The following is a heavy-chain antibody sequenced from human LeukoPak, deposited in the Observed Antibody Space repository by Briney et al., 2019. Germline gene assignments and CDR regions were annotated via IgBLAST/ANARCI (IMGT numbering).Heavy chain of an antibody. CDR3: ARTQSQSGSYRYYFGY. Sequence: PSETLPLTCSVSGASVGSAGYYWSWIRQPPGGGLEWIGYVYYISNTNHNPSLKSRVTTSVNPSTNQFSLKLSSVTAADTAMYYCARTQSQSGSYRYYFGYWGQGTLVTVSS. J-gene: IGHJ4*02. CDR2: VYYISNT. CDR1: GASVGSAGYY. V-gene: IGHV4-61*08. D-gene: IGHD1-26*01.